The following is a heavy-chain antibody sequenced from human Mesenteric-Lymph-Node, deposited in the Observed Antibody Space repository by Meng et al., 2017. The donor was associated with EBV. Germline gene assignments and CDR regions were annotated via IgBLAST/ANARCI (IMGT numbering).Heavy chain of an antibody. CDR1: GGSISSSNW. CDR2: IYHSGST. Sequence: QVQLQESGPGLVKPSGTLSLTCAVSGGSISSSNWWSWVRQPPGKGLEWIGEIYHSGSTNYNPSLKSRVTISVDTSKNQFSLRLNSLTAADTAVYYCARDTSGGYNWFDPWGQGTLVTVSS. CDR3: ARDTSGGYNWFDP. D-gene: IGHD3-10*01. V-gene: IGHV4-4*02. J-gene: IGHJ5*02.